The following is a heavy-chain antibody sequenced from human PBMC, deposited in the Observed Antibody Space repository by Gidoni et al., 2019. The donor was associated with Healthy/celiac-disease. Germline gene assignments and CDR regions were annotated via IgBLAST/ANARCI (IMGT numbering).Heavy chain of an antibody. J-gene: IGHJ5*02. V-gene: IGHV2-5*01. CDR2: IYWYDDK. Sequence: QNTLKESGPTLVKPTQTLTLTCTFSGFSLSTRGVGVGWIRQPPGKALELLALIYWYDDKRYSPSLKSRLTLNKDTSKIQVVLTMTNLDPVDTATYYCAHRRGVWFDPWGQGTLVTFSS. CDR3: AHRRGVWFDP. D-gene: IGHD3-16*01. CDR1: GFSLSTRGVG.